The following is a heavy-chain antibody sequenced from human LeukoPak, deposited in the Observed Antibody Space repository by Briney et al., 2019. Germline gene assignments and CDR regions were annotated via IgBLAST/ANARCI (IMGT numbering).Heavy chain of an antibody. J-gene: IGHJ4*02. CDR1: GGSFSGYY. D-gene: IGHD2-15*01. Sequence: SETLSLTCAVYGGSFSGYYWSWIRQPLGKGLEWIGEINHSGSTNYNPSLKSRVTISVDTSKNQFSLKLSSVTAADTAVYYCARVAVVVAADYWGQGTLVTVSS. CDR2: INHSGST. CDR3: ARVAVVVAADY. V-gene: IGHV4-34*01.